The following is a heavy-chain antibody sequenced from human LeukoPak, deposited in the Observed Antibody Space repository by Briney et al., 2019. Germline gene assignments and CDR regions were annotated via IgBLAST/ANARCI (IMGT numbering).Heavy chain of an antibody. J-gene: IGHJ4*02. CDR1: GGSISSYY. V-gene: IGHV4-59*08. Sequence: SETLSLTCTVSGGSISSYYWSWIRQPPGKGLEWIGYIYYSGSTNYNPSLKSRVTISVDTSKNQFSLKLSSVTAADTAVYYCARGRRIAAAGTGGRYFDYWGQGTLVTVSS. CDR3: ARGRRIAAAGTGGRYFDY. CDR2: IYYSGST. D-gene: IGHD6-13*01.